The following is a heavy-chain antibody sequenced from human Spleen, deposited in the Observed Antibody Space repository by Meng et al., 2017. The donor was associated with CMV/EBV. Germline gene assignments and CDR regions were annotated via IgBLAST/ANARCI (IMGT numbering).Heavy chain of an antibody. CDR1: GDSISNYF. V-gene: IGHV4-59*01. D-gene: IGHD2-21*02. J-gene: IGHJ4*02. CDR2: VYYNGRA. Sequence: SLTCTVSGDSISNYFWNWIRQTPGKGLEWIGHVYYNGRANYNPSLESRVSISLDSSKNQFSLNLRSVTAADTAVYYCARDDSEGFDVWGQGALVTVSS. CDR3: ARDDSEGFDV.